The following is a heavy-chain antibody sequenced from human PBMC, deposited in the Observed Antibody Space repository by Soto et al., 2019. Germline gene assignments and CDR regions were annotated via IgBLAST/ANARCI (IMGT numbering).Heavy chain of an antibody. CDR1: GFTFSSYA. V-gene: IGHV3-30-3*01. J-gene: IGHJ4*02. Sequence: QVQLVESGGGVVQPGRSLRLSCAASGFTFSSYAMHWVRQAPGKGLEWVAVISYDGSNKYYADSVKGRFTISRDNSKNTLYLQMNSLRAEDTAVYYCARGLGYYDSSGYSLVDYWGQGTLVTVSS. D-gene: IGHD3-22*01. CDR2: ISYDGSNK. CDR3: ARGLGYYDSSGYSLVDY.